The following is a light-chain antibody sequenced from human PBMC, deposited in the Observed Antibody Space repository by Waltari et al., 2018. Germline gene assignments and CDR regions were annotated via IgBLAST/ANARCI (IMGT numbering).Light chain of an antibody. CDR1: QSIATN. Sequence: EVVMTQSPATLSVSPGERASLSCRASQSIATNLAWYQQKPGQPPRLLVYDASTRAPSIPARFKGSGSGTEFTLTISSLQSEDSAVYYCQQYNRWPPNTFGQGTRLEI. CDR2: DAS. CDR3: QQYNRWPPNT. J-gene: IGKJ5*01. V-gene: IGKV3-15*01.